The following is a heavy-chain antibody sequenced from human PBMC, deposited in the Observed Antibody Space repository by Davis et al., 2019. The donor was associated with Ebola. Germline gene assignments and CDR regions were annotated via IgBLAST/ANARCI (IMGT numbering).Heavy chain of an antibody. D-gene: IGHD6-19*01. CDR1: GGSISNHY. J-gene: IGHJ5*02. CDR3: ARSGAGWGYHWFDP. CDR2: IHYSGST. V-gene: IGHV4-59*11. Sequence: SETLSLTCIVSGGSISNHYWSWIWHSPGKGLEWNGYIHYSGSTKYNPTLKSRVTISVDTSKNQLSLKVNSVTAADTAVYFCARSGAGWGYHWFDPWGQGTLVTVSS.